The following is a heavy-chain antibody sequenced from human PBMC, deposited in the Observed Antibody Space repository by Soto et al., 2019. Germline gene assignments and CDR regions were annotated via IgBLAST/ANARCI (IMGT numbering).Heavy chain of an antibody. Sequence: HPGGSLRLSCAASGFTFSSYAMHWVRQAPGKGLEWVAVISYDGSNKYYADSVKGRFTISRDNSKNTLYLQMNSLRAEDTAVYYCARMGGFCSSTSCLYGMDVWGQGTTVTVSS. J-gene: IGHJ6*02. D-gene: IGHD2-2*01. CDR3: ARMGGFCSSTSCLYGMDV. CDR1: GFTFSSYA. CDR2: ISYDGSNK. V-gene: IGHV3-30-3*01.